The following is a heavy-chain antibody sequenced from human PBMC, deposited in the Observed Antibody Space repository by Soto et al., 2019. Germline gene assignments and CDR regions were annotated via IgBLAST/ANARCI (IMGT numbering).Heavy chain of an antibody. CDR3: ARRYGYGTFDI. D-gene: IGHD5-18*01. J-gene: IGHJ3*02. V-gene: IGHV4-59*01. CDR2: IFYSVST. CDR1: GGSISSYY. Sequence: SETLSLTCTVSGGSISSYYWSWIRQPPGKGLEWIGYIFYSVSTKYNPSLKSRVSISVDTSKNQFSLKLSSLTAADTAVYFCARRYGYGTFDIWGQGTMVTVSS.